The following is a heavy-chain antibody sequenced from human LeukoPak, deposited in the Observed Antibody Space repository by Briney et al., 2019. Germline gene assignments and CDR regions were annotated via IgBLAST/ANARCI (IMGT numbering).Heavy chain of an antibody. CDR1: GFTFSSYA. D-gene: IGHD5-18*01. V-gene: IGHV3-23*01. J-gene: IGHJ4*02. CDR2: ISGSGGST. Sequence: GGSLRLSCAASGFTFSSYAMSWVRQAPGKGLEWVSAISGSGGSTYYADSVKGRFTISRDNSKNTLHLQMNSLRAEDTAVYYCARDGGYSYGYRGSLIDDWGQGTLVTVSS. CDR3: ARDGGYSYGYRGSLIDD.